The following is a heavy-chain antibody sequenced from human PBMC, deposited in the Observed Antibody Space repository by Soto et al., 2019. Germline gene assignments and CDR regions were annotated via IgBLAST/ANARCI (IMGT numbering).Heavy chain of an antibody. CDR2: VWTSGST. CDR3: ARTVGAAYYFDF. Sequence: QVQLQESGPGLVKPSETLSLTCNVSGGSMRRYYWSWIRQPAGKGLEWIGRVWTSGSTNYNPSLKSRVTMSRDTSNNHFSLKLNSVTAADTAVYYCARTVGAAYYFDFWGQGTLVTVSS. D-gene: IGHD1-26*01. J-gene: IGHJ4*02. CDR1: GGSMRRYY. V-gene: IGHV4-4*07.